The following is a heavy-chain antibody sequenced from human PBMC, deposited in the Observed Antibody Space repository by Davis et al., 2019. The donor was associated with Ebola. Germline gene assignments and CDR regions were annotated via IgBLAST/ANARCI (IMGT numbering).Heavy chain of an antibody. J-gene: IGHJ6*02. CDR2: IRGDGAI. CDR3: ARRRDCSNGVCYGMDV. V-gene: IGHV3-69-1*01. Sequence: GESLKISCAASGFTFSDYPMNWVRQAPGKGLEWISHIRGDGAISYADSVKGRLTISRDNAKNSLYLQMDSLRVEDTAIYYCARRRDCSNGVCYGMDVWGQGAAVTVSS. D-gene: IGHD2-8*01. CDR1: GFTFSDYP.